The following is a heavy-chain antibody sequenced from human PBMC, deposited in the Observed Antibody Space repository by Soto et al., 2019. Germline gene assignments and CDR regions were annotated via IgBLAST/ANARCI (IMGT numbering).Heavy chain of an antibody. V-gene: IGHV3-23*01. D-gene: IGHD5-12*01. CDR1: GFTFSSYA. Sequence: PGGSLRLSCAASGFTFSSYAMSWVRQAPGKGLEWVSGISGSGGSTYYAESVKGRFTISRDNSKNTLYLQMNSLRAEDTAGYYCAKDHLGYDPYYQYGLDVWGQGTAVTVSS. CDR3: AKDHLGYDPYYQYGLDV. J-gene: IGHJ6*02. CDR2: ISGSGGST.